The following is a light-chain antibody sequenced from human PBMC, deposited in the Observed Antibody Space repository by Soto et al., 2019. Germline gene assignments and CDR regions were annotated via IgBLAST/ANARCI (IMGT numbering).Light chain of an antibody. J-gene: IGKJ4*01. CDR2: GAS. Sequence: IVMTQSPGTLSVSPGERATLSCRASQNIGNKVGWYQQKPGQAPRLLIYGASTRATGIPVRFSGSGSGTEFTLTITSLQSEDSAGYYCQEYNYWHPITFGVGTKVESK. V-gene: IGKV3-15*01. CDR1: QNIGNK. CDR3: QEYNYWHPIT.